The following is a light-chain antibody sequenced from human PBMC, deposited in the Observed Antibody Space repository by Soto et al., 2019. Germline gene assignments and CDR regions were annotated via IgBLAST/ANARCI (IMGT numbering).Light chain of an antibody. CDR3: SSYTTSSVVV. V-gene: IGLV2-14*01. CDR1: RSDIGGFNY. Sequence: QSALTQPASVSGSPGQSITISCTGTRSDIGGFNYVSWYQQHPDKAPKLMIYEVSNRPSGVSNRFSGSKSGNTASLTISGLQAEDEADYYCSSYTTSSVVVFGGGTKVTVL. CDR2: EVS. J-gene: IGLJ2*01.